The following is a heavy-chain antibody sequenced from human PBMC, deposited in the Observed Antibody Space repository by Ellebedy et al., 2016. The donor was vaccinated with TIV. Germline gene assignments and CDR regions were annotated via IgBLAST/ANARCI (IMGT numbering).Heavy chain of an antibody. Sequence: PGGSLRLSCAASGFTFSSYWMSWVRQAPGKGLEWVANIKQAGSEKYYVDSVKGRFTISRDNAKNSLYLQMNSLRAEDTAVYYCARAASGIVVVNHWGYWGQGTLVTVSS. CDR2: IKQAGSEK. D-gene: IGHD3-22*01. CDR3: ARAASGIVVVNHWGY. V-gene: IGHV3-7*01. CDR1: GFTFSSYW. J-gene: IGHJ4*02.